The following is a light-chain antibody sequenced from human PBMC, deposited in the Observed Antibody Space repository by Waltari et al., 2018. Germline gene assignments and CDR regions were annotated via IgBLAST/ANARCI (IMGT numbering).Light chain of an antibody. CDR2: SAS. V-gene: IGKV1-9*01. CDR3: QQLNSYPLT. CDR1: SNY. Sequence: SNYVYWYQQPLGTAPKLLIYSASTLQSGVPSRFSGSGSGTEFSLTISSLQPEDFATYYCQQLNSYPLTFGGGTKVESK. J-gene: IGKJ4*01.